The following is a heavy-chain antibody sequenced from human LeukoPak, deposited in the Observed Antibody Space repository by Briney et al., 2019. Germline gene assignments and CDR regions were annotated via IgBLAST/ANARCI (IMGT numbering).Heavy chain of an antibody. Sequence: SETLSLTCTVSGGSISTTNYYWGWIRQSPGKGLEWFGCVYYSGSTYYNPSLKSRVTISVDTSKNQLSLKLSSVTAADTAVYFCARSGGLWLLTYYFDYWGQGTLVTVSS. J-gene: IGHJ4*02. CDR2: VYYSGST. CDR3: ARSGGLWLLTYYFDY. CDR1: GGSISTTNYY. D-gene: IGHD3-22*01. V-gene: IGHV4-39*07.